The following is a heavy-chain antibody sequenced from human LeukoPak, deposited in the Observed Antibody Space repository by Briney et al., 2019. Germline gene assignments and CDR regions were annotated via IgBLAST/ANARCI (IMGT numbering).Heavy chain of an antibody. V-gene: IGHV3-21*04. Sequence: GGSLRLSCAASGFTFSSYSMNWVRQAPGKGLEWVSSISSSSSYIYYAGSVKGRFTISRDNSRDMLYLQMNSLRAEDTALYYCTKDWSASYWGQGTLVTVSS. CDR1: GFTFSSYS. CDR2: ISSSSSYI. CDR3: TKDWSASY. J-gene: IGHJ4*02.